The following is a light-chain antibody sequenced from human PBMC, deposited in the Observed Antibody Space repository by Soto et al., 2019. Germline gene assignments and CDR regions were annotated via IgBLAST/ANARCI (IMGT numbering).Light chain of an antibody. V-gene: IGKV3-15*01. Sequence: EVVMTQSPATLSLSPGERATLSCRASQSFSSSLAWYQQKPGQAPRLLIYGASTRAAGIPDRFSGSGSEKEFTLTISSLHAEEFAIYYCQQYNNWWTFGQGTKVEIK. CDR1: QSFSSS. J-gene: IGKJ1*01. CDR3: QQYNNWWT. CDR2: GAS.